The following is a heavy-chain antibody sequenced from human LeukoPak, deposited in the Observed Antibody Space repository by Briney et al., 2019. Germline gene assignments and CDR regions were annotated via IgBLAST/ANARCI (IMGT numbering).Heavy chain of an antibody. Sequence: SETLSLTCAVYGGSFSGYYWSWIRQPPGKGLEWIGEINHSGGTNYNPSLKSRVTISVDTSKNQFSLKLSSVTAADTAVYYCARHAAAAGRVYYYYYYMDVWGKGTTVTISS. D-gene: IGHD6-13*01. V-gene: IGHV4-34*01. CDR2: INHSGGT. CDR3: ARHAAAAGRVYYYYYYMDV. CDR1: GGSFSGYY. J-gene: IGHJ6*03.